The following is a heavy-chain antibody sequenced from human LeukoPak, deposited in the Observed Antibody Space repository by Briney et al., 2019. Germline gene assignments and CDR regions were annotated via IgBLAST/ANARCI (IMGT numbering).Heavy chain of an antibody. J-gene: IGHJ3*02. CDR2: ISSSSSYI. CDR3: ASASYGSGTYAFDI. Sequence: PGGFLRLSCAASGFTFSSYAMSWVRQAPGKGLEWVSSISSSSSYIYYADSVKGRFTISRDNAKNSLYLQMNSLRAEDTAVYYCASASYGSGTYAFDIWGQGTMVTVSS. V-gene: IGHV3-21*01. CDR1: GFTFSSYA. D-gene: IGHD3-10*01.